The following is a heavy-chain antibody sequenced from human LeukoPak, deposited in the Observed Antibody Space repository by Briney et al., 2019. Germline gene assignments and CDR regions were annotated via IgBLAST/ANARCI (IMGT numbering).Heavy chain of an antibody. J-gene: IGHJ3*02. Sequence: SETLSLTCAVSGGSISSGGYSWSWIRQPPGKGLEWIGYIYHSGSTYYNPSLKSRVTISVDRSKNQFSLKLSSVTAADTAVYYCARDLPQVVPAALDAFDIWGQGTMVTVSS. CDR1: GGSISSGGYS. CDR3: ARDLPQVVPAALDAFDI. CDR2: IYHSGST. D-gene: IGHD2-2*01. V-gene: IGHV4-30-2*01.